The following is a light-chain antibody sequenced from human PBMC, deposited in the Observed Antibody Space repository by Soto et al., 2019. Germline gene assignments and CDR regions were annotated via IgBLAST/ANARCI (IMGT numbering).Light chain of an antibody. Sequence: DIQMTQSPSTLSASVRDRVTITCRASQSISSWLAWYQQKPGKAPKLLIYDASSLEGGVPSRFSGSGSGTEFTLTISSLQPDDFATYYCQQYNSYWTFGQGTKVDIK. V-gene: IGKV1-5*01. CDR1: QSISSW. CDR3: QQYNSYWT. CDR2: DAS. J-gene: IGKJ1*01.